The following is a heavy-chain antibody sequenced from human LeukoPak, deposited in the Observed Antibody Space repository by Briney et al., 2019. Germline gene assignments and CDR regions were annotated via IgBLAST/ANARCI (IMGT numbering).Heavy chain of an antibody. CDR3: ARETLAGFDY. CDR1: GFTFSNYA. CDR2: ISSNGGNR. Sequence: PGGSLRLSCSASGFTFSNYAMHWVRQAPGKGLEYVSAISSNGGNRYYADSVKGRFTISRDNSKNTVDLQINSLSAEDTAIYYCARETLAGFDYWGQGTLVTVSS. D-gene: IGHD6-19*01. J-gene: IGHJ4*02. V-gene: IGHV3-64*04.